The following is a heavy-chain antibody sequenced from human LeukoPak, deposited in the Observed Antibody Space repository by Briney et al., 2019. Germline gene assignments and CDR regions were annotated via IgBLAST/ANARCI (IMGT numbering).Heavy chain of an antibody. V-gene: IGHV4-34*01. CDR1: GGSFSGYY. CDR2: INHRGST. CDR3: ARGDGYTIDY. D-gene: IGHD5-24*01. J-gene: IGHJ4*02. Sequence: SETLSLTCAVYGGSFSGYYWSWIRQPPGKGLEWIGEINHRGSTNYNPSLKSRVTISVDTSKNQFSLNLSSVTAADTAVYYCARGDGYTIDYWGQGTLVTVSS.